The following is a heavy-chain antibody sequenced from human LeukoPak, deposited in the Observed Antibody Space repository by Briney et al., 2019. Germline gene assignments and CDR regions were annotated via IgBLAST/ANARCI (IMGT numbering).Heavy chain of an antibody. V-gene: IGHV3-20*04. D-gene: IGHD1-26*01. CDR3: ARVERIVGATNAFDI. J-gene: IGHJ3*02. Sequence: GGPLSLPCAASGFPLEVYGLSWAPKPQGKGLEGVFGINWNGGSTGYADSVKGRFTISRDNAKNSLYLQMNSLRAEDTALYYCARVERIVGATNAFDIWGQGTMVTISS. CDR2: INWNGGST. CDR1: GFPLEVYG.